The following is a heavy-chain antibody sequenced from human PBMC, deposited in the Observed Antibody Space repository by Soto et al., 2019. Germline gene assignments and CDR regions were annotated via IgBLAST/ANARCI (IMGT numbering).Heavy chain of an antibody. CDR3: ASAKVGLLWPFDY. V-gene: IGHV4-31*03. CDR2: IYYSGST. D-gene: IGHD3-10*01. J-gene: IGHJ4*02. CDR1: GGSISSGGYY. Sequence: QVQLQESGPGLVKPSQTLSLTCTVSGGSISSGGYYWSWIRQHPGKGLEWIGYIYYSGSTYYNPSRQRRVTISVDTSKHQFSLKLSSVPAADTAVYYCASAKVGLLWPFDYWGQGTLVTVSS.